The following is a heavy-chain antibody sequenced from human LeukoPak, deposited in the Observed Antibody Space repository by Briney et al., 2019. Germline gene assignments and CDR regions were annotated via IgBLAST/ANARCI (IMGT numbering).Heavy chain of an antibody. CDR2: ISSSSSTI. CDR3: AKTLLDTSGYYYVGSDY. D-gene: IGHD3-22*01. J-gene: IGHJ4*02. V-gene: IGHV3-48*01. CDR1: GFTFSSYA. Sequence: GGSLRLSCAASGFTFSSYAMNWVRQAPGKGLEWVSYISSSSSTIYYADSVKGRFTISRDSAKNSLYLQMDSLRAEDTAVYYCAKTLLDTSGYYYVGSDYWGQGTLVTVSS.